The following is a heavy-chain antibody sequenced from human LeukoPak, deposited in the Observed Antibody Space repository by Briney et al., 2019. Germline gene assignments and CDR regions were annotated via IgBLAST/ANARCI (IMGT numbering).Heavy chain of an antibody. Sequence: PSETLSLTCAVSGGSISSTNWRSWVRQPPGKGLQWIGEIYHSGSTNYNPSLKSRVTITVDKSKNQFSLKLSSVTAADTAVYYCAREAGRAAAIDYWGQGTLVTVSS. V-gene: IGHV4-4*02. J-gene: IGHJ4*02. CDR2: IYHSGST. D-gene: IGHD2-2*01. CDR3: AREAGRAAAIDY. CDR1: GGSISSTNW.